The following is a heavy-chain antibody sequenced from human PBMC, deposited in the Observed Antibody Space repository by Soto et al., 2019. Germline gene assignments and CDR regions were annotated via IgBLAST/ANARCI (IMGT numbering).Heavy chain of an antibody. Sequence: VASVKVSCKASGGTFSSYAISWVRQAPGQGLEWMGGIIPMFGTADYAQKFQGRVTITADESTSTAYMELSSLRSDDTAVYYCATMKGGSQYYYYGMDVWG. J-gene: IGHJ6*02. CDR2: IIPMFGTA. V-gene: IGHV1-69*13. CDR3: ATMKGGSQYYYYGMDV. CDR1: GGTFSSYA. D-gene: IGHD3-10*01.